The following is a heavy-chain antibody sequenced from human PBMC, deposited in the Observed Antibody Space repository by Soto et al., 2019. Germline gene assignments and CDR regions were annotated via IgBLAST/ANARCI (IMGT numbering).Heavy chain of an antibody. Sequence: QVQLVQSGAEVRKPGASVKVSCTASGYSFPNHGITWVRQAPGQGLEWMGWISLNNGDTKYAQKVQGRVTMTTDTSTSTGYMELWNLSYDDTAVYYCARYQMGSSAFDPWGQGTLVTVSS. CDR3: ARYQMGSSAFDP. CDR2: ISLNNGDT. J-gene: IGHJ5*02. V-gene: IGHV1-18*04. D-gene: IGHD6-25*01. CDR1: GYSFPNHG.